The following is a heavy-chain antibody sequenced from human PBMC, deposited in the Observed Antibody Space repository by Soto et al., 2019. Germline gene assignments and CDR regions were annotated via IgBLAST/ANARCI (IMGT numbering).Heavy chain of an antibody. V-gene: IGHV4-59*08. D-gene: IGHD5-12*01. Sequence: PSEILSLTCTVSGGSINSFYWSWIRQPPGKGLEWIGYIYYSGSTNYNPSLKSRVTMSADTSKNQFSLKLSSVTAADTAVYYCARHSFAGGYDTGANDYWGQGTLVTVPS. J-gene: IGHJ4*02. CDR3: ARHSFAGGYDTGANDY. CDR1: GGSINSFY. CDR2: IYYSGST.